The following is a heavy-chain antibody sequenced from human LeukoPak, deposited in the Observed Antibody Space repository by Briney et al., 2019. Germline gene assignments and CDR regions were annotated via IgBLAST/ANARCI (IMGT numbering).Heavy chain of an antibody. D-gene: IGHD3-3*01. Sequence: ASETLSLTCTVSGGSISSYYWSWIRQPPGKGLEWIGYIYYSGSTNYNPSLKSRVTISVDTSKNQFSLKLSSVTAADTAVYYCARHLTIFGVVASNWFDPWGQGTLVTVSS. CDR1: GGSISSYY. CDR3: ARHLTIFGVVASNWFDP. V-gene: IGHV4-59*08. CDR2: IYYSGST. J-gene: IGHJ5*02.